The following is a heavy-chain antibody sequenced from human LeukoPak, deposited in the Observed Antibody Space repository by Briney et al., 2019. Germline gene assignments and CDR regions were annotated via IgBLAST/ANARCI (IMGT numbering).Heavy chain of an antibody. CDR2: IIPILGIA. Sequence: SVKVSCKASGGTFSSYAISWVRQAPGQGLEWMGRIIPILGIANYAQKFQGRVTITADKSTSTAYMELSSLRSEDRAVYYCASYDCSGYYADYWGQGTLVSVSS. D-gene: IGHD3-22*01. V-gene: IGHV1-69*04. CDR3: ASYDCSGYYADY. J-gene: IGHJ4*02. CDR1: GGTFSSYA.